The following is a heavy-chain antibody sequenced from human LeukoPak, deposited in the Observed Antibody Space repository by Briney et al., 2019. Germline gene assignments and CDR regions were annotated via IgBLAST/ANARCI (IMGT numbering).Heavy chain of an antibody. CDR3: TTLSAAAIDY. J-gene: IGHJ4*02. CDR2: MNEYGTQT. CDR1: GLGFSDYW. Sequence: GGSLRLSCAASGLGFSDYWANWVRLAPGKGLEWVANMNEYGTQTNYVDSVKGRFTISRDRSKTSVYLQMDSLRVEDTAVYYCTTLSAAAIDYWGRGTLVTVSS. V-gene: IGHV3-7*01. D-gene: IGHD6-13*01.